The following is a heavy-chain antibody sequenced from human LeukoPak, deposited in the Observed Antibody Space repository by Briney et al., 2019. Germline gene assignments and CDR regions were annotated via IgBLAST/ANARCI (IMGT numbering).Heavy chain of an antibody. Sequence: GGSLRLSCVASGFTFRSYAMNWARQAPGKGLEWVSVISGSGVSTNYADSVKGRFTISRDNSKNTLYLQMNSLRAEDTAVYYCAKDRTYIAVTGRASNWFDPWGQGTLVTVSS. CDR1: GFTFRSYA. CDR2: ISGSGVST. V-gene: IGHV3-23*01. CDR3: AKDRTYIAVTGRASNWFDP. J-gene: IGHJ5*02. D-gene: IGHD6-19*01.